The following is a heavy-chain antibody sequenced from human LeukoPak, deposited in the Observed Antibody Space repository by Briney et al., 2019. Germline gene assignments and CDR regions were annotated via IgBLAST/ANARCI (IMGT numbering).Heavy chain of an antibody. D-gene: IGHD6-13*01. V-gene: IGHV4-39*07. Sequence: SETLSLTCTVSGGSISSSSYYWGWIRQPPGKGLEWIGSIYYSGSTYYNPSLKSRVTISVDTSKNQFSLKLSSVTAADTAVYYCARVGHWAAGTGDYMDVWGKGTTVTVSS. J-gene: IGHJ6*03. CDR2: IYYSGST. CDR3: ARVGHWAAGTGDYMDV. CDR1: GGSISSSSYY.